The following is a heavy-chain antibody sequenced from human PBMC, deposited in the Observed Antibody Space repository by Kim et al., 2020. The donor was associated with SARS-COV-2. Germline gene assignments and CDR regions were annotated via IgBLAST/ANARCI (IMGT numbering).Heavy chain of an antibody. CDR2: IIPILGTA. Sequence: SVKFSCKASGGTFSSYAISWVRQAPGQGLEWIGGIIPILGTANYAQKFQGRVTITADKSTSTAYMELSSLRSEDTAVYYCARGGGYDPLLLWGQGTLVTVSS. V-gene: IGHV1-69*10. CDR3: ARGGGYDPLLL. D-gene: IGHD5-12*01. J-gene: IGHJ4*02. CDR1: GGTFSSYA.